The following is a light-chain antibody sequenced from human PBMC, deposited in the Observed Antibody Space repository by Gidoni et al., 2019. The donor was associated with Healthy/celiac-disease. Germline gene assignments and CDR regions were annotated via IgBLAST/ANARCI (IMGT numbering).Light chain of an antibody. Sequence: QSALTQPASVSGSPGPSITISCTGTSSDVGGYNYVSWHQQHPGKAPKLMIYEVSNRPSGVSNRFSGSKSGNTASLTISGLQAEDEADYYCSSYTSSSTLVVFGGGTKLTVL. CDR3: SSYTSSSTLVV. CDR2: EVS. J-gene: IGLJ2*01. CDR1: SSDVGGYNY. V-gene: IGLV2-14*01.